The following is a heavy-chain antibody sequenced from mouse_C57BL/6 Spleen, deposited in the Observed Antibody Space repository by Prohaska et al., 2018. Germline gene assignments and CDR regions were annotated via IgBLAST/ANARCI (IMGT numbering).Heavy chain of an antibody. Sequence: EVQLLETGGGLVQPGGSRGLSCEGSGFTFSGFWMSWVRQTPGKTLEWIGDINSEGRSINYAPSIKDRFTIVRDNDKSTLYRQMSNVRSEDTATYFCMRYGNYWYYDVWGTGTTVTVSS. CDR3: MRYGNYWYYDV. D-gene: IGHD2-1*01. V-gene: IGHV11-2*01. CDR1: GFTFSGFW. CDR2: INSEGRSI. J-gene: IGHJ1*03.